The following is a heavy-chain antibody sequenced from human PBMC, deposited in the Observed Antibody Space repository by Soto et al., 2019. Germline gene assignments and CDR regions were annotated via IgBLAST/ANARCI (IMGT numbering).Heavy chain of an antibody. CDR3: TKGSFLRGEKIY. Sequence: EVQLLESGGGLVQPGGSLILSCEASGYTFSNHAMSWFRQAPGKGLEWVSAMGPSGTTTYYADSVEGRFTISRGTSRNTLYLQTNSLRAEDTALYYCTKGSFLRGEKIYCGHGALVTVSS. V-gene: IGHV3-23*01. CDR2: MGPSGTTT. CDR1: GYTFSNHA. D-gene: IGHD3-10*01. J-gene: IGHJ4*01.